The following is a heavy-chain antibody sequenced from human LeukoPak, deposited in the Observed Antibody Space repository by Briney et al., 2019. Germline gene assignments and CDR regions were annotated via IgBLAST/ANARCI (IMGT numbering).Heavy chain of an antibody. V-gene: IGHV3-7*01. CDR2: IKEYGSEK. Sequence: GGSLRLSCVGSGFTFSSDWMSWFRQAPGKGLEWVANIKEYGSEKYYVDSVKGRFTASRDDAKNSLYLQMTSLRAEDTAVYYCARHLVEGYTRKWFDLWGQGTLVTVSS. CDR3: ARHLVEGYTRKWFDL. D-gene: IGHD5-12*01. J-gene: IGHJ5*02. CDR1: GFTFSSDW.